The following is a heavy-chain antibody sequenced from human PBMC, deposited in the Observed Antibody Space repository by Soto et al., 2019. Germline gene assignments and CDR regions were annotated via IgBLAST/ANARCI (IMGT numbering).Heavy chain of an antibody. D-gene: IGHD4-17*01. Sequence: QVQLVQSWAEVKKPGASVKVSCKASGYTFTSYYMHWVRQAPGQGLEWMGIINPSGGSTSYAQKFQGRVTMTRDTSTSTVYMELSSLRSEDTAVYYCARDIMTTVVTPRLKGFDYWGQGTLVTVSS. V-gene: IGHV1-46*01. CDR1: GYTFTSYY. CDR3: ARDIMTTVVTPRLKGFDY. CDR2: INPSGGST. J-gene: IGHJ4*02.